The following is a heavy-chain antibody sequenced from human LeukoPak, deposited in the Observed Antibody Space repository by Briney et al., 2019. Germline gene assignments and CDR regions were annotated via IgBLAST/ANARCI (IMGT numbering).Heavy chain of an antibody. Sequence: GGSLRLSCAASGFTFSSYGMHWVRHAPGKGLEWVAFIRYDGSNKYYADSVKGRFTISRDNSKNTLYLQMNSLRAEDTAVYYCAKDREGLLWFGEIPDYRGQGTLVTVSS. V-gene: IGHV3-30*02. CDR2: IRYDGSNK. D-gene: IGHD3-10*01. CDR1: GFTFSSYG. J-gene: IGHJ4*02. CDR3: AKDREGLLWFGEIPDY.